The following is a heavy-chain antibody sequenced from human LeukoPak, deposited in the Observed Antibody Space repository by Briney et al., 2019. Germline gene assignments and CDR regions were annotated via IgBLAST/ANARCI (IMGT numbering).Heavy chain of an antibody. CDR1: GGSVSSYY. CDR3: AREAMYSYGNNFDY. J-gene: IGHJ4*02. CDR2: IYYSGST. Sequence: PSETLSLACTVSGGSVSSYYWSWIRQPPGKGLEWIGYIYYSGSTNYNPSLKSRVTISVDTSKNQFSLKLSSVTAADTAVYHCAREAMYSYGNNFDYWGQGTLDTVSS. V-gene: IGHV4-59*02. D-gene: IGHD5-18*01.